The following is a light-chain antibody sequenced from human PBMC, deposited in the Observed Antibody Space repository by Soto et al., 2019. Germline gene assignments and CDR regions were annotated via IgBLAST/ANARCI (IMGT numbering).Light chain of an antibody. V-gene: IGKV4-1*01. Sequence: DIVMTQSPDSLPVSLGERATINCKSSQSVLHTSNNKNYLAWFQQKPGQPPRLLIYWASTRGSGVPDRFSGSGSGSDLTLTISSLQAEDVAVYSCQQYYSAPWTFGQGTRVEIK. CDR3: QQYYSAPWT. J-gene: IGKJ1*01. CDR1: QSVLHTSNNKNY. CDR2: WAS.